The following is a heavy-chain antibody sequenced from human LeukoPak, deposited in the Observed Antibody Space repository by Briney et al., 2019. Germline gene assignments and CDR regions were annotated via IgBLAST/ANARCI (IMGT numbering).Heavy chain of an antibody. CDR1: GFTFSSYD. CDR2: IGTAGDT. V-gene: IGHV3-13*01. J-gene: IGHJ3*02. D-gene: IGHD6-19*01. CDR3: ARQSTVAGLEDAFDI. Sequence: PGGSLRLSCAASGFTFSSYDMHWVRQATGKGLEWVSAIGTAGDTYYPGSVKGRFTISRENAKNSLYLQMNSLRAGDTAVYYCARQSTVAGLEDAFDIWGQGTMVTVSS.